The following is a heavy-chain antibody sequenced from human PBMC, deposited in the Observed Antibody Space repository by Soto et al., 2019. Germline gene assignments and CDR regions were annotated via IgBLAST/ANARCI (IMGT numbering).Heavy chain of an antibody. CDR2: IYYSGST. J-gene: IGHJ5*02. CDR3: ARHKPPADDYTPHLEFDP. V-gene: IGHV4-59*08. D-gene: IGHD4-4*01. Sequence: SETLSLTCTVSGGSISSYYWSWIRQPPGKGLEWIGYIYYSGSTNYNPSLKSRVTISVDTSKNQFSLKLSSVTAADTAVYYCARHKPPADDYTPHLEFDPWGYGALVRVSS. CDR1: GGSISSYY.